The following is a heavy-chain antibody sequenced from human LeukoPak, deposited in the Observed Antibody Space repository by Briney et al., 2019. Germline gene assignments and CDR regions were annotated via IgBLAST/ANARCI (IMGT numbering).Heavy chain of an antibody. J-gene: IGHJ4*02. CDR3: ARDLTEQQLVGDY. CDR2: IYSGGST. Sequence: GGSLRLSCAASGFTVSSNYMSWVRQAPGKGLEWVSVIYSGGSTYYADSVKGRFTISRDNSKNTLYLQMNSLRAEDTAVYYCARDLTEQQLVGDYWGQGTLVTVSS. D-gene: IGHD6-13*01. V-gene: IGHV3-53*05. CDR1: GFTVSSNY.